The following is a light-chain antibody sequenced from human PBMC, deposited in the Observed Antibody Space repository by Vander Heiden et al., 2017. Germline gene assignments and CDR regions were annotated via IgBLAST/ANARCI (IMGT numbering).Light chain of an antibody. J-gene: IGKJ1*01. CDR1: KGISRY. V-gene: IGKV1-8*01. CDR3: QQYYSYPPT. CDR2: AAS. Sequence: AIRMTHSPSSSFASTGDRDTITCRASKGISRYLDWYQQKPGKAPTLLIYAASTLQRGVPSGFGGSGAGADFTLTISLLHSEDFASYYWQQYYSYPPTFGQGTKVEIK.